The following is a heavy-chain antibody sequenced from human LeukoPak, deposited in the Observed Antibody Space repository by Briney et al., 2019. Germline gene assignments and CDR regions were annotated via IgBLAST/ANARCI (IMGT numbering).Heavy chain of an antibody. CDR1: GYTFTSYD. V-gene: IGHV1-8*01. Sequence: ASVKVSCKASGYTFTSYDINWVRQATGQGLEWMGWMNPNSGNTGYAQKFQGRVTMTRNTSISTAYMELSSLRSEDTAVYYCARPGIAAAGTGFDHWGQGTLVTVSS. D-gene: IGHD6-13*01. CDR2: MNPNSGNT. J-gene: IGHJ4*02. CDR3: ARPGIAAAGTGFDH.